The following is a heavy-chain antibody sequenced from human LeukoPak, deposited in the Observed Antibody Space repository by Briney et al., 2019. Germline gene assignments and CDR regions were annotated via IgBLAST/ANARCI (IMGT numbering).Heavy chain of an antibody. CDR1: GGSISSGGYY. CDR2: INHSGST. J-gene: IGHJ5*02. CDR3: ARETSVHCSGGSCYSPDP. D-gene: IGHD2-15*01. Sequence: KPSETLSLTCTVSGGSISSGGYYWSWIRQPPGKGLEWIGEINHSGSTNYNPSLKSRVTISVDTSKNQFSLKLSSVTAADTAVYYCARETSVHCSGGSCYSPDPWGQGTLVTVS. V-gene: IGHV4-39*07.